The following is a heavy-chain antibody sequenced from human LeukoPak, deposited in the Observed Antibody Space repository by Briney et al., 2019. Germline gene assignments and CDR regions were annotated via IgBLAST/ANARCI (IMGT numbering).Heavy chain of an antibody. CDR1: GGFISSYY. CDR2: IYTSGST. CDR3: ARSAAAGTFVWFDP. D-gene: IGHD6-13*01. J-gene: IGHJ5*02. Sequence: PSETLSLTCTVSGGFISSYYWSWIRQPPGKGLEWIGYIYTSGSTNYNPSLKSRVTISVDTSKNQFSLKLSSVTAADTAVYYCARSAAAGTFVWFDPWGQEPWSPSPQ. V-gene: IGHV4-4*09.